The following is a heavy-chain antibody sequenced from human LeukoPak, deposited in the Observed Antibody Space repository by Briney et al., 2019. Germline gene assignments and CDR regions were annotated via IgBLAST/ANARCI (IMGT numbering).Heavy chain of an antibody. Sequence: SQTLSLTCTVSGGSISSGGYYWSWIRQPPGKGLEWIGYIYHSGSTYYNPSLKSRVTISVDRSKNQFSLKLSSVTAADTAVYYCARRGDSNWFDPWGQGTLVTVSS. CDR3: ARRGDSNWFDP. CDR1: GGSISSGGYY. CDR2: IYHSGST. J-gene: IGHJ5*02. D-gene: IGHD3-10*01. V-gene: IGHV4-30-2*01.